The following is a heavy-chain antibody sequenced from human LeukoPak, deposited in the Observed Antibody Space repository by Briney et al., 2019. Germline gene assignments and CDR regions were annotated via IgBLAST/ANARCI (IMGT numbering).Heavy chain of an antibody. CDR3: ARGLIMAVAGRGEFHY. V-gene: IGHV4-59*01. J-gene: IGHJ4*02. CDR2: IYYSGST. CDR1: GGSISSYY. Sequence: KPSETLSLTCIVSGGSISSYYWSWIRQPPGKGLEWIGYIYYSGSTNYNPSLKSRVTISVDTSKNQFSLKPSSVTAADTAVYYCARGLIMAVAGRGEFHYWGQGTLVTVSS. D-gene: IGHD6-13*01.